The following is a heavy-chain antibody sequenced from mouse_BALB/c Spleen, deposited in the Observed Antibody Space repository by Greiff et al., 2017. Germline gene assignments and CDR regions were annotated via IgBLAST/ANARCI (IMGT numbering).Heavy chain of an antibody. CDR1: GYSFTSYW. Sequence: QVQLQQPGAELVRPGASVKLSCKASGYSFTSYWMNWVKQRPGQGLEWIGMIHPSDSETRLNQKFKDKATLTVDKSSSTAYMQHCSSTSEETAVYYCARMVYNYDRGDAMDNWGQGTSVTVS. J-gene: IGHJ4*01. CDR2: IHPSDSET. D-gene: IGHD2-12*01. CDR3: ARMVYNYDRGDAMDN. V-gene: IGHV1S82*01.